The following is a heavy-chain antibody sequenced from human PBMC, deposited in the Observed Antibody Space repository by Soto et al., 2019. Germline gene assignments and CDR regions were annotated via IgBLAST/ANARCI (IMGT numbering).Heavy chain of an antibody. Sequence: ASVKVSCKASGYTFTSYAMHWLLQAPGQRLEWMGWINAGNGNTKYSQKFQGRVTITRDTSASTAYMELSSLRSEDTAVYYCARPYYYGSGSYYNSWFDPWGQGTLVTVSS. V-gene: IGHV1-3*01. CDR3: ARPYYYGSGSYYNSWFDP. CDR1: GYTFTSYA. J-gene: IGHJ5*02. CDR2: INAGNGNT. D-gene: IGHD3-10*01.